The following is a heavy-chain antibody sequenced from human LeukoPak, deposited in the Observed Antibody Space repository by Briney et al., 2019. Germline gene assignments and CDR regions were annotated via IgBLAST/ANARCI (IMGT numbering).Heavy chain of an antibody. Sequence: GGSLRLSCAASGLTFSRYAMTWVRQAPGKGLEWASSISGSGRSTYYADSVKGRFTISRDNSKNTLYLQMNSLRAEDTAVYYCAKDSQTTVPPDYWGQGTLVTVSS. CDR1: GLTFSRYA. V-gene: IGHV3-23*01. D-gene: IGHD4-17*01. CDR2: ISGSGRST. CDR3: AKDSQTTVPPDY. J-gene: IGHJ4*02.